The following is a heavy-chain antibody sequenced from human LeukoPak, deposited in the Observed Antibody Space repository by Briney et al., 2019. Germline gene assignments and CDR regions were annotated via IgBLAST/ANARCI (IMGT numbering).Heavy chain of an antibody. V-gene: IGHV1-2*04. D-gene: IGHD3-9*01. J-gene: IGHJ4*02. CDR1: GYTFTGYY. Sequence: EASVKVSCKASGYTFTGYYMHWVRQAPGQGLEWMGWINPNSGGTNYAQKFQGWVTMTRDTSISTAYMELSRLRSDDTAVYYCARGSRYFDWLLYYWGQGTLVTVSP. CDR2: INPNSGGT. CDR3: ARGSRYFDWLLYY.